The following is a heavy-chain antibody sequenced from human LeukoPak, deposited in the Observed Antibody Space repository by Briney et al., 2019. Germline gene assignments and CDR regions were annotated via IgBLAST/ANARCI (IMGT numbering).Heavy chain of an antibody. Sequence: GGSLRLSCAASGFTFSSYWMHWVRQAPGKGLVWVSRINSDGSSTSYADSVKGRFTISRDNAKNTLYLQMNSLRAEDTDVYYCARARGDGDYYFVYWGQGTLVTVSS. D-gene: IGHD4-17*01. V-gene: IGHV3-74*01. CDR3: ARARGDGDYYFVY. J-gene: IGHJ4*02. CDR1: GFTFSSYW. CDR2: INSDGSST.